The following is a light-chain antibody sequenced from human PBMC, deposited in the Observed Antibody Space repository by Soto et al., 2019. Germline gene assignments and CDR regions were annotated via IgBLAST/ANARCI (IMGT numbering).Light chain of an antibody. CDR2: KAS. CDR1: QSINSY. CDR3: QHYNSYSEA. Sequence: DIQITQSPCSLSASVGDRVTITCRASQSINSYLNWYQQKPGKAPKLLIYKASTLKSGVPSRFSGSGSGTEFTLTISSLQPDDFATYYCQHYNSYSEAFGQGTKVDI. V-gene: IGKV1-5*03. J-gene: IGKJ1*01.